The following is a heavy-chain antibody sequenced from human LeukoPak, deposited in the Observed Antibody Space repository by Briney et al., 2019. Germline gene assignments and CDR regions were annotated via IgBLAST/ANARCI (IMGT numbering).Heavy chain of an antibody. D-gene: IGHD6-6*01. Sequence: GGSLRLSCAASGFTFSSYSMNWVRQAPGKGLEWVSYISSSSSTIYYADSVKGRFTISRDNAKSSLYLQMNSLRAEDTAVYYCARVGSSSPGYWGQGTLVTVSS. V-gene: IGHV3-48*04. CDR3: ARVGSSSPGY. J-gene: IGHJ4*02. CDR1: GFTFSSYS. CDR2: ISSSSSTI.